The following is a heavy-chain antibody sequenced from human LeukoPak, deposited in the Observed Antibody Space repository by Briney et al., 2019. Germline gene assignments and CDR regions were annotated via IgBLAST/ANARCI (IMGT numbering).Heavy chain of an antibody. V-gene: IGHV4-31*03. Sequence: SSETLSLTCTVSGGSISSGGYFWSWIRQHPGKGLEWIGYIYYSGSTYYNPSLKGRVTISVDTSKNQFSLRLSSVTAADTAIYCCASVSYDTSLQHWGQGTLVTVSS. J-gene: IGHJ1*01. CDR1: GGSISSGGYF. CDR2: IYYSGST. CDR3: ASVSYDTSLQH. D-gene: IGHD3-22*01.